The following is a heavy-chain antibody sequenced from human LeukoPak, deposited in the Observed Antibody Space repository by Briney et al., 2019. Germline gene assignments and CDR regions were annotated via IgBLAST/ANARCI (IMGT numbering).Heavy chain of an antibody. V-gene: IGHV4-4*07. CDR1: GGSISSYY. CDR3: AGGDSGWYGFDY. Sequence: SETLSLTCTVSGGSISSYYWSWIRQSAGKGLEWIGRFYSSESINYSPSLKSRATMSVDTSKNQFSLKLSSMTAADTAVYYCAGGDSGWYGFDYWGQGTLVTVSS. D-gene: IGHD6-19*01. CDR2: FYSSESI. J-gene: IGHJ4*02.